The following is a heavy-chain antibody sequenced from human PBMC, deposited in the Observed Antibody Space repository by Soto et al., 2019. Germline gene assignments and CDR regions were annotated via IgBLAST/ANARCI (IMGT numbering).Heavy chain of an antibody. CDR1: GLTFSSYG. CDR3: ARDRITIFGEGAFDI. Sequence: GGSLRLSCAASGLTFSSYGMHWVRQAPGKGLEWVAVIWYDGSNKYYADSVKGRFTISRDNSKNTLYLQMNSLRAEDTAVYYCARDRITIFGEGAFDIWGQGTMVTVSS. V-gene: IGHV3-33*01. J-gene: IGHJ3*02. CDR2: IWYDGSNK. D-gene: IGHD3-3*01.